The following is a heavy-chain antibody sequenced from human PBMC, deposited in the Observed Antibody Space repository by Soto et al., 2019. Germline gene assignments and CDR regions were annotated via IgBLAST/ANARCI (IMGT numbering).Heavy chain of an antibody. CDR2: ISWDGGST. V-gene: IGHV3-43*01. D-gene: IGHD6-25*01. CDR3: AKDGYSSGPFDY. J-gene: IGHJ4*02. CDR1: GFTFDDYT. Sequence: EVQLVESGGVVVQPGGSLRLSCAASGFTFDDYTMHWVRQAPGKGLEWVSLISWDGGSTYYADSVKGRFTISRDNSKNYLYLQMNSLRTEDTALYYCAKDGYSSGPFDYWGQGTLVTVSS.